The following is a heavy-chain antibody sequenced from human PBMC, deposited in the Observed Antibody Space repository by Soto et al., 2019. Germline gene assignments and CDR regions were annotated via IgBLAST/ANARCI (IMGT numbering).Heavy chain of an antibody. J-gene: IGHJ4*02. CDR2: VYYTGTT. CDR3: ARDLAAVPRAFDY. D-gene: IGHD6-13*01. V-gene: IGHV4-59*01. Sequence: SETLSLTCTVSGGSISSYFYIWVRQPPGKGLEWIGSVYYTGTTDYNPSLKSRVTISVDTSKTQFSLNLRSVTAADTAVYYCARDLAAVPRAFDYWARGTLAIVSS. CDR1: GGSISSYF.